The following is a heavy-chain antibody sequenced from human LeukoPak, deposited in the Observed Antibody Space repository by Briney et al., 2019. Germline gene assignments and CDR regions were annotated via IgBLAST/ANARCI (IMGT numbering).Heavy chain of an antibody. CDR2: ISYDGSNK. V-gene: IGHV3-30*04. Sequence: PGRSLRLSCAASGFTFSSYAMHWVRQAPGKGLEWVAVISYDGSNKYYADSVKGRFTISRDNSKNTLYLQMNSLRAEDTAVYYCATYSSSWGQGTLVTVSS. D-gene: IGHD6-13*01. CDR1: GFTFSSYA. J-gene: IGHJ4*02. CDR3: ATYSSS.